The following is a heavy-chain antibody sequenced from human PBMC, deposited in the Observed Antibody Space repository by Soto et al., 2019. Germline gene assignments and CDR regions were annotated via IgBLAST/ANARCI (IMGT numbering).Heavy chain of an antibody. CDR2: IFYTGTT. CDR3: ARSGFAQLVKSPRNDWCMDV. Sequence: SETPSLTCTVSGGSITSGGYYWNWIRQHPGKGLEWIGYIFYTGTTRYNSALQSRVSISVDSTKNHFSLKLTSVTAADTAVYYCARSGFAQLVKSPRNDWCMDVWGQGTTVTVSS. CDR1: GGSITSGGYY. V-gene: IGHV4-31*03. D-gene: IGHD2-21*01. J-gene: IGHJ6*02.